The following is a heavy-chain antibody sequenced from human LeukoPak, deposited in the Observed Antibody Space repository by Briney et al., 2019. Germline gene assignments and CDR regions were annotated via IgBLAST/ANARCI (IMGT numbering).Heavy chain of an antibody. CDR2: ISGSGGST. J-gene: IGHJ3*02. Sequence: GGSLRLSCAASGFTFSSYAMSWVRQAPGKGLEWVSAISGSGGSTYYADSVKGRFTFSRDNSKNSLYLQMNSLRAEDTAVYYCAKPHYDFWSGSDAFDIWGQGTMVTVSS. V-gene: IGHV3-23*01. D-gene: IGHD3-3*01. CDR1: GFTFSSYA. CDR3: AKPHYDFWSGSDAFDI.